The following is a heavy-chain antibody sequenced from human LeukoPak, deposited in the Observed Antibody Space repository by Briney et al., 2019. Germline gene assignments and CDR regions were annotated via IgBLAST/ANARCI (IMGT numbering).Heavy chain of an antibody. J-gene: IGHJ4*02. CDR3: ARVDDYNALDY. CDR1: GGSISGYY. CDR2: IYYSGNT. D-gene: IGHD5-24*01. Sequence: PSETLSLTCTVSGGSISGYYWSWIRQPPEKGLEWIGYIYYSGNTNYNPSLKSRVTISVDTSKNQFSLKLSSVTAADTAVYYCARVDDYNALDYWGQGTLVTVSS. V-gene: IGHV4-59*01.